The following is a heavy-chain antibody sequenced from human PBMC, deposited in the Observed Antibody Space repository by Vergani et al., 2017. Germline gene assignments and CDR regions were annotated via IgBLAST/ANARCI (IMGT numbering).Heavy chain of an antibody. J-gene: IGHJ6*02. D-gene: IGHD3-9*01. CDR1: GGSISSGGYY. CDR2: IYYSGST. Sequence: QVQLQESGPGLVKPSQTLSLTCTVSGGSISSGGYYWTWIRQHPGKGLEWIGYIYYSGSTYSNPSLKSRVTISVDTSKTQCYLKLSSVTAADTAVYYCARAAQLRYFDWSLSYYAMDVWGQGTTVTVSS. V-gene: IGHV4-31*03. CDR3: ARAAQLRYFDWSLSYYAMDV.